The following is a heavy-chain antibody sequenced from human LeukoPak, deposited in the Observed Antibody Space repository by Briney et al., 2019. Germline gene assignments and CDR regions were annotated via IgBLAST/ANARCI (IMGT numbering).Heavy chain of an antibody. J-gene: IGHJ4*02. V-gene: IGHV3-48*01. CDR3: ARVLHKRNYDSTTYYGY. Sequence: GGSLRLSCAASGFTFSSYSMNWVRQAPGKGLEWVSYISSSSSTIYYTDSVKGRFTISRDDAKNSLYLQMNSLRAEDTAVYYCARVLHKRNYDSTTYYGYWGQGTLVTVSS. CDR2: ISSSSSTI. CDR1: GFTFSSYS. D-gene: IGHD3-22*01.